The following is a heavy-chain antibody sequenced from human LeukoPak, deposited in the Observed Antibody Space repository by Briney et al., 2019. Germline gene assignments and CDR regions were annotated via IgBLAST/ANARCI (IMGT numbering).Heavy chain of an antibody. CDR2: ISGSGGGT. V-gene: IGHV3-23*01. J-gene: IGHJ4*02. CDR1: GFTFSSYA. CDR3: ARVTSAYYVDY. D-gene: IGHD3-10*01. Sequence: GGSLRLSCAASGFTFSSYAMSWVRQAPGKGLEWVSAISGSGGGTYYADSVKGRFTISRDNSKNTLYLQMGSLRAEDMAVYYCARVTSAYYVDYWGQGTLVTVSS.